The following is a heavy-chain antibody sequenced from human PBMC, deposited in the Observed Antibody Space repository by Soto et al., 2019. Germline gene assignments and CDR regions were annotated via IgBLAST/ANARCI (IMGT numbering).Heavy chain of an antibody. D-gene: IGHD5-18*01. J-gene: IGHJ6*02. CDR2: ILYDGGNK. CDR3: ASANGYSHGHRMDG. V-gene: IGHV3-30-3*01. CDR1: GFTFSSYT. Sequence: PGGSLRLSWVASGFTFSSYTIHWVRQAPGKGLEWVALILYDGGNKYYADSVKGGFTISRDNSKNTLYLQMNSLRAEDTAVYYCASANGYSHGHRMDGRGQGAQVTVSS.